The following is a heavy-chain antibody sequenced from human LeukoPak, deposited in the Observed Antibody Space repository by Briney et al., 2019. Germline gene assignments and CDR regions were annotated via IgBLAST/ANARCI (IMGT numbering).Heavy chain of an antibody. J-gene: IGHJ4*02. V-gene: IGHV3-53*01. Sequence: GGGLRLCCGAYGFTVSSNYMRWGRQARGKGVGWVAVIYSGGSTYSAASVKCRFTISRDHSKNTLYLQMNSLRAEDTAVYYCARGPTYYYDSSGYPDYWGQGTLVTVSS. CDR2: IYSGGST. CDR1: GFTVSSNY. CDR3: ARGPTYYYDSSGYPDY. D-gene: IGHD3-22*01.